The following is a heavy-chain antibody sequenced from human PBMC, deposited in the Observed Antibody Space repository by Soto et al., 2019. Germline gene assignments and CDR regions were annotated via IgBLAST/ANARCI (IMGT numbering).Heavy chain of an antibody. CDR3: ARPKLELRSYYYYMDV. V-gene: IGHV4-39*01. D-gene: IGHD1-7*01. CDR1: GGSISSSSYY. Sequence: QLQLQESGPGLVKPSETLSLTCTVSGGSISSSSYYWGWIRQPPGKGLEWIGSIYYSGSTYYNPSLKSRVTISVDTSKNQFSLKLSSVTAADTAVYYCARPKLELRSYYYYMDVWGKGTTVTVSS. J-gene: IGHJ6*03. CDR2: IYYSGST.